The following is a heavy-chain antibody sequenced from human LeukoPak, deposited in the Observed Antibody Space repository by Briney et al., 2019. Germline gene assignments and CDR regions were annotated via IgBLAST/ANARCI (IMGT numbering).Heavy chain of an antibody. J-gene: IGHJ4*02. V-gene: IGHV4-59*05. CDR2: IYYSGST. CDR1: GFTFSDYN. D-gene: IGHD5-24*01. CDR3: ARMARIGYFDY. Sequence: GSPRLSCAASGFTFSDYNMRWIRQAPGKGLEWIGSIYYSGSTYYNPSLKSRVTISVDTSKNQFSLKVTSVTAADTAVYYCARMARIGYFDYWGQGTLVTVSS.